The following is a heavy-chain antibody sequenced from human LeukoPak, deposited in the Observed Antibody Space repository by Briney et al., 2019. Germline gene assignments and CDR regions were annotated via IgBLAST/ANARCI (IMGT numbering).Heavy chain of an antibody. Sequence: GASVKVSCKASGYTFTSYGISWVRQAPGRGLEWMGWISAYNGNTNYAQKLQGRVTMTTDTSTSTAYMELRSLRSDDTAVYYCARDRIAVAAPLPYYYYYGMDVWGQGTTVTVSS. D-gene: IGHD6-19*01. CDR1: GYTFTSYG. V-gene: IGHV1-18*01. CDR3: ARDRIAVAAPLPYYYYYGMDV. J-gene: IGHJ6*02. CDR2: ISAYNGNT.